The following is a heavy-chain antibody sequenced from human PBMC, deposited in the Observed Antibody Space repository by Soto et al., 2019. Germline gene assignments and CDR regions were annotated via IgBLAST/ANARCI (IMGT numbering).Heavy chain of an antibody. D-gene: IGHD3-9*01. CDR2: INPNSGGT. Sequence: GASVKVSCKASGYTFTGYYMHWVRQAPGQGLEWMGWINPNSGGTNYAQKFQGRVTMTRDTSISTAYMELSRLRSDDTAVYYCARDPLRYFDWLLDLAYYYGMDVWGQGTTVTVS. V-gene: IGHV1-2*02. J-gene: IGHJ6*02. CDR1: GYTFTGYY. CDR3: ARDPLRYFDWLLDLAYYYGMDV.